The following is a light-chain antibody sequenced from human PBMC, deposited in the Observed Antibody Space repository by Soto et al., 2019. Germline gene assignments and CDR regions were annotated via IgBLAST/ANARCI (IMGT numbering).Light chain of an antibody. CDR1: SSDVGRFSR. J-gene: IGLJ1*01. CDR3: SSYTTSNTYV. Sequence: QSALTQPPSVSGSPGQSVTIHCTGSSSDVGRFSRVSWYQQPPGTAPKLIIYEVSYRPSGVPDRFSGSKSGNTASLTISGLLAEDEADYYCSSYTTSNTYVFGTGTKLTVL. V-gene: IGLV2-18*02. CDR2: EVS.